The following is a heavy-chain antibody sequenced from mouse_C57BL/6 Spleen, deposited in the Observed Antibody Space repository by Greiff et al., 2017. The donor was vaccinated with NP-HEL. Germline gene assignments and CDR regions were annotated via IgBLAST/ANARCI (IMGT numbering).Heavy chain of an antibody. D-gene: IGHD4-1*02. J-gene: IGHJ4*01. CDR3: ARSSTATPYAMDY. CDR1: GFTFTDYY. Sequence: EVKLMESGGGLVQPGGSLSLSCAASGFTFTDYYMSWVRQPPGKALEWLGFIRSKANGYTTEYSASVKGRFTISRDNSQSILYLQMNALRAEDSATYYCARSSTATPYAMDYWGQGTSVTVSS. CDR2: IRSKANGYTT. V-gene: IGHV7-3*01.